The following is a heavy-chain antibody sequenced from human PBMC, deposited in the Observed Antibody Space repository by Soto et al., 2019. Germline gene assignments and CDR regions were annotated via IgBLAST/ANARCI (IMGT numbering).Heavy chain of an antibody. D-gene: IGHD3-10*01. Sequence: ASVKVSCKASGYTFTGYYMHWVRQAPGQGLEWMGWINPNSGGTDYAQKFQGWVTMTRDTSISTAYMELSRLRSDDTAVYYCARDRITMVRGVTHENWFEPWGKGTLVTVSS. V-gene: IGHV1-2*04. J-gene: IGHJ5*02. CDR1: GYTFTGYY. CDR3: ARDRITMVRGVTHENWFEP. CDR2: INPNSGGT.